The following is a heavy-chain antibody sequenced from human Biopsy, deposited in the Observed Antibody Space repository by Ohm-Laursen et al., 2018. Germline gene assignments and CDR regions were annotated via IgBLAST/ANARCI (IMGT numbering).Heavy chain of an antibody. J-gene: IGHJ4*02. CDR2: INTSGGRT. Sequence: SLRLSCAASGFTFSSYAVTWVRQAPGKGLEWVSVINTSGGRTHYAVSVKGRFTISRDNSKNTLYLRMNSLRAEDTAVYYCAKPADSYGSEFYFDYWGQGTLVTVSS. CDR3: AKPADSYGSEFYFDY. D-gene: IGHD4-17*01. CDR1: GFTFSSYA. V-gene: IGHV3-23*01.